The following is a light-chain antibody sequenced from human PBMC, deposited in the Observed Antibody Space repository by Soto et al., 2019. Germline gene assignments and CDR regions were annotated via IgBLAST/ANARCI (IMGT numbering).Light chain of an antibody. V-gene: IGLV1-40*01. CDR1: SSNIGAGYD. CDR2: DKN. J-gene: IGLJ2*01. Sequence: QSVLTQPPSVSGAPGQRVTISCTGSSSNIGAGYDVHWYQQLPGTAPKLLIFDKNNRPSGVPDRFSGSKSGTSASLAITGLQAEDEADYYCQSYDSSLSGYVLFGGGTKVTVL. CDR3: QSYDSSLSGYVL.